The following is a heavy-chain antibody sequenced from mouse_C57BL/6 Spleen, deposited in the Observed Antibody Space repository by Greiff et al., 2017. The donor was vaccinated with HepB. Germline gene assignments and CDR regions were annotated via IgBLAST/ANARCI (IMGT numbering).Heavy chain of an antibody. CDR3: ARESYYYDSSYDYAMDY. CDR2: ISDGGSYT. J-gene: IGHJ4*01. Sequence: EVRLVESGGGLVKPGGSLKLSCAASGFTFSSYAMSWVRQTPEKRLEWVATISDGGSYTYYPDNVKGRFTISRDNAKNNLYLQMSHLKSEDTYMYYCARESYYYDSSYDYAMDYWGQGTSVTVSS. CDR1: GFTFSSYA. D-gene: IGHD1-1*01. V-gene: IGHV5-4*01.